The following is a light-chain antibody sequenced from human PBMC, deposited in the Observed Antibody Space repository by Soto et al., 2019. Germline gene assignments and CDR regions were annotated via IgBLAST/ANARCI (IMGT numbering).Light chain of an antibody. CDR3: QQYGNWPPVT. Sequence: VMAQSPATLSVSPGETATLSCRASQSVSSKLAWYQQKPGQAPTLLIYDGSTRATGVPARFSGSGSGTEFTLTITSLQSEDFAVYYCQQYGNWPPVTFGGGTKVDIK. V-gene: IGKV3-15*01. J-gene: IGKJ4*01. CDR1: QSVSSK. CDR2: DGS.